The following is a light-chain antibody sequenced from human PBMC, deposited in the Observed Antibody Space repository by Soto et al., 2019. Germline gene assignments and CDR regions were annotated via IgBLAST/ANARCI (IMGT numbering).Light chain of an antibody. J-gene: IGKJ1*01. CDR1: QTISSW. V-gene: IGKV1-5*03. Sequence: DIQMTQSPSTLSASVGDRVTITCRASQTISSWLAWYQQKPGRAPKLLIYKAYSLESGVSAGFSGSGSGTEFALTISSLQPDDFATCYCQQYKGFPRTFGQVTKVDIK. CDR3: QQYKGFPRT. CDR2: KAY.